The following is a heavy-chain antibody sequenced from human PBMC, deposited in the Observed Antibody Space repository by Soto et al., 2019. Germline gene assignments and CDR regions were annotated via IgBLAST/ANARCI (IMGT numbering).Heavy chain of an antibody. D-gene: IGHD6-13*01. CDR1: GFTFSDYY. V-gene: IGHV3-11*03. Sequence: GGSLRLSCAASGFTFSDYYMSWIRQAPGKGLEWVSYISSSNSYTNYADSVKGRFTISRDNAKNSLFLQMNSLRAEDTAVYYCAKSPFYSSSWPFDYWGQGTLVTVSS. CDR3: AKSPFYSSSWPFDY. CDR2: ISSSNSYT. J-gene: IGHJ4*02.